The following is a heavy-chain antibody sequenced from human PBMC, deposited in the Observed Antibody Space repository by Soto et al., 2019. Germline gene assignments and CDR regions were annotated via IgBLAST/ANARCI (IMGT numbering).Heavy chain of an antibody. CDR2: IYPGDSDT. CDR3: ARGQDTAMVYPPWFDP. J-gene: IGHJ5*02. CDR1: GYSFTSYW. D-gene: IGHD5-18*01. Sequence: XESLKISFKGSGYSFTSYWIGWVRQIPGKGLEWMGIIYPGDSDTRYSPSFQGQVTISADKSISTAYLQWSSLKASDTAMYYCARGQDTAMVYPPWFDPWGQGTLVTVSS. V-gene: IGHV5-51*01.